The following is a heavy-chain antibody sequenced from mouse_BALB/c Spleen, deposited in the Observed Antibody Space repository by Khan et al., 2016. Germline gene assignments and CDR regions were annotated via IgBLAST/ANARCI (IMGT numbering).Heavy chain of an antibody. CDR2: INTNTGAP. CDR1: GYTFTNYG. D-gene: IGHD2-5*01. CDR3: ERWDSNYALDY. Sequence: QIQLVQSGPELKKPGETVKISCKASGYTFTNYGVHWVKQAPGKGLKWMGWINTNTGAPTYAEEFKGRFAFSLETSASTAFLQIDNLKNEDTATXFCERWDSNYALDYWGQGTSVTVSS. J-gene: IGHJ4*01. V-gene: IGHV9-3*02.